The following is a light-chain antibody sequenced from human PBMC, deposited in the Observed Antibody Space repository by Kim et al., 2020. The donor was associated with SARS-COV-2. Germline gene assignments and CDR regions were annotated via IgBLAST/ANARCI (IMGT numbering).Light chain of an antibody. CDR2: KAS. CDR1: QGVHEW. V-gene: IGKV1-5*03. Sequence: SASVGDRITITCRASQGVHEWLAWFQQKPGKAPKLLISKASSLKSGVPSRFSGSGFGTDFTLTISSLQPDDCATYYCQQYVSPSQAFGQGTKLEI. CDR3: QQYVSPSQA. J-gene: IGKJ2*01.